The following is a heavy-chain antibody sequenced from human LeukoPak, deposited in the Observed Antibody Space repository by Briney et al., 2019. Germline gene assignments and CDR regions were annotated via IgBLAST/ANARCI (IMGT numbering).Heavy chain of an antibody. V-gene: IGHV1-69*04. D-gene: IGHD4-11*01. CDR1: GGTFSSYA. CDR2: IIPILGIA. J-gene: IGHJ4*02. Sequence: SVKVSCKASGGTFSSYAISWVRQAPEQGLEWMGRIIPILGIANYAQKFQGRLTITADKSTSTAYMELSSLRSEDTAVYYCARGQPRDYPRLPFDYWGQGALVTVPS. CDR3: ARGQPRDYPRLPFDY.